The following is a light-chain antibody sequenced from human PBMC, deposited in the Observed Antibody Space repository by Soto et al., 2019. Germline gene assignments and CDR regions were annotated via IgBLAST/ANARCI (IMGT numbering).Light chain of an antibody. CDR3: QHYGSSRWG. Sequence: IVLPQSPGTLSLSPGERATLSCRASQSVSSSFLAWYQHKPGQAPRLIIYGASSRATGIPDRFSGSGSGADFTLTISRLEPEDFAVYYCQHYGSSRWGFGPGTKVDIK. J-gene: IGKJ1*01. V-gene: IGKV3-20*01. CDR1: QSVSSSF. CDR2: GAS.